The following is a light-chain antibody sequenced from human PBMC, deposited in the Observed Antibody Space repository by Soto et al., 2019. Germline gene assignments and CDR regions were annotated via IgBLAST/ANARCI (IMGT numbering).Light chain of an antibody. J-gene: IGKJ4*01. Sequence: MMTQTLTNLSVSTGERATLSGGASQSVSSNLAWYQQKPGQAPRLLIYGASRRATGIPVRFSGSGSGTDFTLSISRLEPEDFAVYYCQQFSSYPLPFGGGNKV. CDR2: GAS. CDR3: QQFSSYPLP. CDR1: QSVSSN. V-gene: IGKV3-20*01.